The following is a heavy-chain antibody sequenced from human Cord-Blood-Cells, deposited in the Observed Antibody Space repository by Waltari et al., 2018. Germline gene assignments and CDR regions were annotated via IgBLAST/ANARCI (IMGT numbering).Heavy chain of an antibody. Sequence: QLQLQESGPGLVKPSETLSLTCTVSGGSISSSSYYWGWIRQPPGKGLEWIGSIYYSGSTYYNPSLKSRVTISVDTSKNQFSLKLSSVTAADTAVYYCARRGQGDWYCDLWGRGTLVTVSS. CDR1: GGSISSSSYY. CDR3: ARRGQGDWYCDL. J-gene: IGHJ2*01. CDR2: IYYSGST. V-gene: IGHV4-39*01.